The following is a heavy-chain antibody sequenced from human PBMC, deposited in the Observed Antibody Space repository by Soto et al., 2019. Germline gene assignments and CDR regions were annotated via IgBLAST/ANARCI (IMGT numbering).Heavy chain of an antibody. CDR2: ISGSGGST. V-gene: IGHV3-23*01. D-gene: IGHD5-12*01. CDR3: AKAIGNSGYDSN. CDR1: GFTFSSSA. Sequence: EGQLLESGGGLLQPGGSLKLYCAASGFTFSSSAMSWVRQAPGKGLEWVSAISGSGGSTYYADSVKGRFTISRDNSKNSLYLQMNSLRAEDTAVYYCAKAIGNSGYDSNWGQGTLVTVSS. J-gene: IGHJ4*02.